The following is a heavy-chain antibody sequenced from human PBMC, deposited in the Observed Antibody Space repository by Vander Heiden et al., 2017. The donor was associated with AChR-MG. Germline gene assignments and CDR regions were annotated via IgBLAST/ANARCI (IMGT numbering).Heavy chain of an antibody. CDR1: CHSVTSYG. J-gene: IGHJ4*02. D-gene: IGHD3-16*01. CDR3: ARRRLYVAVSDY. CDR2: IYPGDSDI. V-gene: IGHV5-51*03. Sequence: EVQLVQSGAEVKQPGVSLKIFGQASCHSVTSYGRGWVRKMPGRGLEWMGIIYPGDSDIRYSPSFRGQVIMSAGQTTSTAYLQWSSLKASGSAMYYCARRRLYVAVSDYWGQGTLVTVSS.